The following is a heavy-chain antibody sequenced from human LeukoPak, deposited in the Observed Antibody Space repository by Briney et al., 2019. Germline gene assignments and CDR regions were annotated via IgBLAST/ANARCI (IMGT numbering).Heavy chain of an antibody. CDR3: ARPSIYDSTLYFDY. Sequence: PSETLSLTCTVSGGSVSSSSYCWGWIRQPPGKGLEWIGSIFYSGSSYYNPSLKGRGTISLDTSKNQFSLKLNSVTAADTAMYYCARPSIYDSTLYFDYWGLGTLVTVSS. D-gene: IGHD3-3*01. J-gene: IGHJ4*02. V-gene: IGHV4-39*07. CDR2: IFYSGSS. CDR1: GGSVSSSSYC.